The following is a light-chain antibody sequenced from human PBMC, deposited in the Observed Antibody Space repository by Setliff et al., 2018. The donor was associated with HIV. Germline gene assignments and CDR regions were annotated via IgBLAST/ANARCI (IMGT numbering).Light chain of an antibody. Sequence: SALTQPASVSGSPGQSITISCTGTSSDVGGYNYVSWYQQHPGKAPKLMIYDVSNRPSGVSNRFSGSKSGNTASLTISGLQAEDEADYYCSSSTSSSTHVFGGGTKVTVL. CDR1: SSDVGGYNY. CDR3: SSSTSSSTHV. V-gene: IGLV2-14*03. CDR2: DVS. J-gene: IGLJ2*01.